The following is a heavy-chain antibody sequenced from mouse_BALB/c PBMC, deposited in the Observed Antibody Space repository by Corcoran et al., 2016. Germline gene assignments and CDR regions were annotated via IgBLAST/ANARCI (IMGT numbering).Heavy chain of an antibody. CDR1: GYTFTNYG. Sequence: QIQLVQSGPELKKPGETVKISCKASGYTFTNYGMNWVKQAAGKGLKWMGWINTYTGEPTYADDFKGRFDFSVETSASTAYLQINNLKNEDTATYFCASGGYAMDYWGQGTSVTVSS. D-gene: IGHD1-1*02. J-gene: IGHJ4*01. CDR3: ASGGYAMDY. V-gene: IGHV9-3-1*01. CDR2: INTYTGEP.